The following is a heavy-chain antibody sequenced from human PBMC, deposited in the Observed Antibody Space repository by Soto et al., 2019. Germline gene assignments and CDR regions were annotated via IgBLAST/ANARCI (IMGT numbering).Heavy chain of an antibody. CDR3: ARGPIHYYYYYYIDV. Sequence: SETLSLTCAVYGGSFSGYYWSWIRQPPGKGLEWIGEINHSGSTNYNPSLKSRVTISVDTSKNQFSLKLSSVTAADTAVYYCARGPIHYYYYYYIDVWGKGTTVTVSS. V-gene: IGHV4-34*01. CDR2: INHSGST. CDR1: GGSFSGYY. J-gene: IGHJ6*03. D-gene: IGHD2-21*01.